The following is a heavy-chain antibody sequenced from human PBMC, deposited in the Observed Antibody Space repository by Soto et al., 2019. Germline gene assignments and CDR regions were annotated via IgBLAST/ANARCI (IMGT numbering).Heavy chain of an antibody. CDR1: GFTFSSYG. CDR3: AKNPGGHYYYYGMDV. CDR2: ISYDGSNK. Sequence: GGSLRLSCAASGFTFSSYGMHWVRQAPGKGLEWVAVISYDGSNKYYADSVKGRFTISRDNSKNTLYLQMNSLRAEDTAVYYCAKNPGGHYYYYGMDVWGQGTTVTVSS. V-gene: IGHV3-30*18. D-gene: IGHD2-8*02. J-gene: IGHJ6*02.